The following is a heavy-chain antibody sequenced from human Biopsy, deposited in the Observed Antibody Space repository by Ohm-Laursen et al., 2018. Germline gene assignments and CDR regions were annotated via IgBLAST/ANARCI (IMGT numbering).Heavy chain of an antibody. V-gene: IGHV1-8*01. J-gene: IGHJ2*01. CDR2: MNPNSGNT. CDR3: ARGRRHCSGTCSRWYFDL. CDR1: GYTFTSYD. D-gene: IGHD2-2*01. Sequence: ASVKVSCKASGYTFTSYDINWVRQATGQGLEWMGWMNPNSGNTDYAQKFQGRVTMTRNTSISTAYMDLSRLRSDDTAVYYCARGRRHCSGTCSRWYFDLWGRGTLVTVSS.